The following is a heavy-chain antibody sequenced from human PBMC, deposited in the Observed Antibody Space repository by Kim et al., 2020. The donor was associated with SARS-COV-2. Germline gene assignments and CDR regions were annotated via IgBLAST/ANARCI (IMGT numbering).Heavy chain of an antibody. D-gene: IGHD1-26*01. V-gene: IGHV7-4-1*02. CDR3: ARGRVGATHFRFDP. J-gene: IGHJ5*02. Sequence: AQGFTGRFVFSLDTSVSTAYLQISSLKAEDTAVYYCARGRVGATHFRFDPWGQGTLVTVSS.